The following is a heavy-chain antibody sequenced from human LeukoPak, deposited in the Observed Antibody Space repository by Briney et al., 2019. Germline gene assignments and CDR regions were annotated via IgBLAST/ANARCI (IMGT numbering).Heavy chain of an antibody. CDR2: MNPNSGNT. CDR1: GYTFTSYD. Sequence: ASVKVSCKASGYTFTSYDINWVRQATGQGLEWMGWMNPNSGNTGYAQKFQGRITITRNTSISTAYMELSSLRSEDTAVYYCAAGRLRRDAFDIWGQGAMVTVSS. J-gene: IGHJ3*02. CDR3: AAGRLRRDAFDI. V-gene: IGHV1-8*03.